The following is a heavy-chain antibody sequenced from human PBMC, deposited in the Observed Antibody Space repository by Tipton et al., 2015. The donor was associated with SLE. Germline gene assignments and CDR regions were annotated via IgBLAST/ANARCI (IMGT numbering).Heavy chain of an antibody. J-gene: IGHJ4*02. CDR3: ARSGGVAAAGPFDY. D-gene: IGHD6-13*01. CDR2: IYYRGST. V-gene: IGHV4-61*01. Sequence: GLVKPSETLSLTCTVSGGSVSSGSYNWNWIRQPPGKGLEWIGDIYYRGSTNYNPSLKSRVTISVDTSKNQFSLKLSSVTAADTAVYYCARSGGVAAAGPFDYWGQGTLVTVSS. CDR1: GGSVSSGSYN.